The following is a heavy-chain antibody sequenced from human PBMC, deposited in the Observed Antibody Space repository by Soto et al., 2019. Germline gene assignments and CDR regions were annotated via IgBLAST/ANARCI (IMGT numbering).Heavy chain of an antibody. CDR3: ARTGERWILGYYFDY. CDR1: GGSISSGGYY. Sequence: QVQLQESGPGLVKPSQTLSLTCTVSGGSISSGGYYWSWIRQHPGKGLEWIGYIYYSGSTYYNPSLKSRVTXSXXXSXXQFSRKLSSVTAADTAVYYCARTGERWILGYYFDYWGQGTLVTVSS. CDR2: IYYSGST. D-gene: IGHD2-2*03. J-gene: IGHJ4*02. V-gene: IGHV4-31*03.